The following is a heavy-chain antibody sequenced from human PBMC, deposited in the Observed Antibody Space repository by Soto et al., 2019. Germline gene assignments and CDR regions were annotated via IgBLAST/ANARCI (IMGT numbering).Heavy chain of an antibody. D-gene: IGHD3-10*01. J-gene: IGHJ4*02. V-gene: IGHV3-48*02. CDR2: ISSTSSTT. CDR1: GFTFSSYN. CDR3: AREARGFDY. Sequence: GGSLRLSCAASGFTFSSYNMNWVRQAPGKGLEWISYISSTSSTTYYADSVKGRFTTSRDNAKNSLFLQMNSLRDDDSAVYYCAREARGFDYWGQGTLVTVSS.